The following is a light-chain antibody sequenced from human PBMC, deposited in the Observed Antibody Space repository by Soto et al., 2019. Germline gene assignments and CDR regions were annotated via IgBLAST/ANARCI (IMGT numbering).Light chain of an antibody. CDR1: QSVSNK. CDR2: GAS. Sequence: EIVMTQSPATLSVSPGERATLSCRASQSVSNKLAWYQQKPGQAPRLLIYGASTRATGIPARFSGSGSGTEFTLTISSLQSEDFALNYCQHYNNWPQTFGQGTKVEIK. J-gene: IGKJ1*01. CDR3: QHYNNWPQT. V-gene: IGKV3D-15*01.